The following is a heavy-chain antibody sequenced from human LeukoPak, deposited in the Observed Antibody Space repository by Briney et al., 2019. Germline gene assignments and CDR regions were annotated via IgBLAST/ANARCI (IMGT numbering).Heavy chain of an antibody. Sequence: AGGSLRLSCAASGFTFSSYAMSWVRQAPGKGLEWVSAISGSGGSTYYADSVKGRFTISRDNSKNTLYLQMNSLRAEDTAVYYRTKDLNVLGLLGEFDYWGQGTLVTVSS. D-gene: IGHD1-26*01. CDR2: ISGSGGST. J-gene: IGHJ4*02. CDR1: GFTFSSYA. CDR3: TKDLNVLGLLGEFDY. V-gene: IGHV3-23*01.